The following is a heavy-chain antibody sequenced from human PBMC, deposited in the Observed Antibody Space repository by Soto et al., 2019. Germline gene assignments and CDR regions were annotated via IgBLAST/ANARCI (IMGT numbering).Heavy chain of an antibody. Sequence: ASVKVSCKASGGTFSSYAISWVRQAPGQGLEWMGGIIPIFGTANYAQKFQGRVTITADESTSTAYMELSSLRSEDTAVYYCARAQWSGSYYYGMDVWGQGTTVTVSS. V-gene: IGHV1-69*13. CDR3: ARAQWSGSYYYGMDV. CDR1: GGTFSSYA. CDR2: IIPIFGTA. J-gene: IGHJ6*02. D-gene: IGHD1-26*01.